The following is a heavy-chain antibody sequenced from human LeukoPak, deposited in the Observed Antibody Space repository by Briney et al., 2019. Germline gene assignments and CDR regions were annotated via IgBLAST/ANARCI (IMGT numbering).Heavy chain of an antibody. D-gene: IGHD6-13*01. CDR2: INPNSGGT. CDR1: GYTFIGYY. V-gene: IGHV1-2*02. CDR3: ARGLFSIASTGRGFDY. Sequence: ASVKVSCKASGYTFIGYYIHWVRQAPGQGLEWMGWINPNSGGTNYAQKFQGRVTMTRDKAISTAYMEVSRRRCDDTAVYYCARGLFSIASTGRGFDYWGQGTLVTVSS. J-gene: IGHJ4*02.